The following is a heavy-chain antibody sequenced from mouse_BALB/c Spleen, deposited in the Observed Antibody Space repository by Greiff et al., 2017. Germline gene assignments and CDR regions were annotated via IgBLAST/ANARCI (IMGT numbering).Heavy chain of an antibody. Sequence: QVQLQQSGAELARPGASVKLSCKASGYTFTDYYINWVKQRTGQGLEWIGEIYPGSGNTYYNEKFKGKATLTADKSSSTAYMQLSSLTSEDSAVYFCAIAYYRYDGSPFAYWGQGTLVTVSA. V-gene: IGHV1-77*01. CDR3: AIAYYRYDGSPFAY. D-gene: IGHD2-14*01. CDR2: IYPGSGNT. J-gene: IGHJ3*01. CDR1: GYTFTDYY.